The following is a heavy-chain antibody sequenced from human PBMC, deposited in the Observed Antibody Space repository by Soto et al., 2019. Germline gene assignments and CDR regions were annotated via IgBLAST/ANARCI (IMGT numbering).Heavy chain of an antibody. CDR3: ASGGSSGWRAGRAR. J-gene: IGHJ4*02. CDR2: IIPTLGVP. CDR1: GGSFSSYT. V-gene: IGHV1-69*02. Sequence: QVQLVQSGAEVKYPGSSVKVSCKASGGSFSSYTLSWVRQAPGQGLEWMGRIIPTLGVPNYAHKFQDRVTIPADKSTSTAYMMPSSLTSDDTAVCYCASGGSSGWRAGRARWGQGTLVTLSP. D-gene: IGHD6-19*01.